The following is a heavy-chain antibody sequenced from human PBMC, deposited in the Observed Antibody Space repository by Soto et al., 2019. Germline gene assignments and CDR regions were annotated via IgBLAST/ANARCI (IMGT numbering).Heavy chain of an antibody. CDR3: ARDFTGQLERHERYFDY. J-gene: IGHJ4*02. D-gene: IGHD1-1*01. CDR2: ISAYNGNT. Sequence: GASVKVSCKASGYTFTSYVISWVRQAPGQGLEWMGWISAYNGNTNYAQKLQGRVTMTTDTSTSTAYMELRSLRSDDTAVYYCARDFTGQLERHERYFDYWGQGTLVPAPQ. V-gene: IGHV1-18*01. CDR1: GYTFTSYV.